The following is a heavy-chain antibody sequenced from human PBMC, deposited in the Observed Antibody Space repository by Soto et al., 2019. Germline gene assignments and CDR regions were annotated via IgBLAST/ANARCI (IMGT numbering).Heavy chain of an antibody. V-gene: IGHV3-21*01. J-gene: IGHJ3*02. D-gene: IGHD2-8*01. CDR3: AKTIYCTNGVCYDAFDI. Sequence: GGLRLSCAASGFTFSSYSMNWVRQAPGKGLVWVSSISSSSSYIYYEDSVKGRFTISRDNAKNSLYLQMNSLRAEDTAVYYCAKTIYCTNGVCYDAFDIWGQGTMVTVSS. CDR1: GFTFSSYS. CDR2: ISSSSSYI.